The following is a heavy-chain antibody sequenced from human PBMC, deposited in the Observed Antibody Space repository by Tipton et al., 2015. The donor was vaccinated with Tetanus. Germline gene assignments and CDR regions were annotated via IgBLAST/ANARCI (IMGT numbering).Heavy chain of an antibody. CDR2: ISYSGST. Sequence: TLSLTCTVSGGSVRSGSYYWNWIRQPPGKGLEWIGYISYSGSTNSNYSLKSRITISQDTSKNQFSLKLTSVTAADTAVYYCARANYDFPKKGPFDSWAQGTLVIVS. CDR3: ARANYDFPKKGPFDS. CDR1: GGSVRSGSYY. D-gene: IGHD3-3*01. V-gene: IGHV4-61*01. J-gene: IGHJ4*02.